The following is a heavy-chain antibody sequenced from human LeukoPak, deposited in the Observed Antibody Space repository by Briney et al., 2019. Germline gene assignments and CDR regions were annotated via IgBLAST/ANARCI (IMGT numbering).Heavy chain of an antibody. CDR2: IWYNGSNK. V-gene: IGHV3-33*06. CDR1: GFTFSSYG. J-gene: IGHJ3*02. D-gene: IGHD4-17*01. CDR3: AKTLYDYGTYDAFDI. Sequence: GGSLRLSCAASGFTFSSYGMHWVRQAPGKGLEWVAVIWYNGSNKYYADSVKGRFTISRDNSKNALYLQMNSLRAEDTAVYYCAKTLYDYGTYDAFDIWGQGTMVTVSS.